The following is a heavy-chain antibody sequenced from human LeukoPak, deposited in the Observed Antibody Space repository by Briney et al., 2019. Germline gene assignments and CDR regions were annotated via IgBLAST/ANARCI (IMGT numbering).Heavy chain of an antibody. V-gene: IGHV1-18*01. J-gene: IGHJ4*02. CDR1: GYTFTNYG. D-gene: IGHD3-16*01. CDR2: ISSYNGNT. CDR3: ARVPLGGAFDY. Sequence: ASVKVSCKASGYTFTNYGISWVRQAPEQGLEWMGWISSYNGNTNYAQKLQGRVTMTTDTSTGTVYMDLTSLRSDDTAVYYCARVPLGGAFDYWGQGTLVTVSS.